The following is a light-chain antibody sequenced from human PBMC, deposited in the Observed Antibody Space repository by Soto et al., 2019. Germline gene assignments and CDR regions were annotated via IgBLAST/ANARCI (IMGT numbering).Light chain of an antibody. CDR3: YSYTSSNTYV. Sequence: QSVLTQPASVSGSPGQSITISCTGTSSDVGGYNYVSWYQHHPGKVPQLMIYDVSNRPSGVSNRFSGSKSGNTASLTISGLQAVDEADYYCYSYTSSNTYVFGTGTKVTVL. J-gene: IGLJ1*01. CDR2: DVS. CDR1: SSDVGGYNY. V-gene: IGLV2-14*03.